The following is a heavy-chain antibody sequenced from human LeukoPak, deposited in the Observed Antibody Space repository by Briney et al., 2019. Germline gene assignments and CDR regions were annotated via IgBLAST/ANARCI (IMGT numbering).Heavy chain of an antibody. D-gene: IGHD5-24*01. CDR3: AREGYNRYYFDY. Sequence: ASVKVSCKAPGGTFSSYAISWVRQAPGQGLEWMGGIIPIFGTANYAQKFQGRVTITADKSTSTAYMELSSLRSEDTAVYYCAREGYNRYYFDYWGQGTLVTVSS. V-gene: IGHV1-69*06. CDR1: GGTFSSYA. J-gene: IGHJ4*02. CDR2: IIPIFGTA.